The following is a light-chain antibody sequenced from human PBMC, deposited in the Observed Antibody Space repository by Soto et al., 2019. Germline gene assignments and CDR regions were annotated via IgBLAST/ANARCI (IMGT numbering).Light chain of an antibody. V-gene: IGLV2-11*01. CDR1: SSDVGGYNY. CDR2: DVS. Sequence: QSALTQPRSVSGSPGQSVTISCTGTSSDVGGYNYVSWYQQHPGKAPKLMIYDVSKRPSGVPDRFSGSKSGNTASLTISGLRAEDEADYYCCSYAGSPYVFGTGTKLTVL. J-gene: IGLJ1*01. CDR3: CSYAGSPYV.